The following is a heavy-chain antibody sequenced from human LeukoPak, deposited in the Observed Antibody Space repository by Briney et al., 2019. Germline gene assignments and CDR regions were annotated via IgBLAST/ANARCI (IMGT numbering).Heavy chain of an antibody. J-gene: IGHJ4*02. V-gene: IGHV4-59*01. D-gene: IGHD1-26*01. CDR3: ASAGGSYFDY. CDR2: IYYSGST. CDR1: GGSISSYY. Sequence: SETLSITCTVSGGSISSYYWSWIRQPPRQGLEWIGYIYYSGSTNYNPSLKSRVTISVDTSKNQFSLKLSSVTAADTAVYYCASAGGSYFDYWGQGTLVTVSS.